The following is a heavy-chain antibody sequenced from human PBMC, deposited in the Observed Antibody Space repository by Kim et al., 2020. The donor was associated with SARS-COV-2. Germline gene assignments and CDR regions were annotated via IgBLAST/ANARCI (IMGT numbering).Heavy chain of an antibody. D-gene: IGHD3-22*01. CDR2: ISGSGGST. CDR3: AKDHPYPYYYDSSGYPGAFDI. V-gene: IGHV3-23*01. J-gene: IGHJ3*02. CDR1: GFTFSSYA. Sequence: GGSLRLSCAASGFTFSSYAMSWVRQAPGKGLEWVSAISGSGGSTYYADSVKGRFTISRDNSKNTLYLQMNSLRAEDTAVYYCAKDHPYPYYYDSSGYPGAFDIWGQGTMVTVSS.